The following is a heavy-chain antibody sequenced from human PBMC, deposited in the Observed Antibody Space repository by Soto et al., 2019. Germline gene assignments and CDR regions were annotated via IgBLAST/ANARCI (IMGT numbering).Heavy chain of an antibody. J-gene: IGHJ4*02. V-gene: IGHV3-23*01. CDR3: AKDRRAGGNYGFYSDF. CDR2: SSATGAGT. Sequence: GGSLRLSCAASGFTFSSYGMTWVRQAPGKGLEWVSFSSATGAGTYYADSVKGRFTISRDNSRNTLYLQMTSLRADDTAVYYCAKDRRAGGNYGFYSDFWGQGALVTVSS. D-gene: IGHD1-7*01. CDR1: GFTFSSYG.